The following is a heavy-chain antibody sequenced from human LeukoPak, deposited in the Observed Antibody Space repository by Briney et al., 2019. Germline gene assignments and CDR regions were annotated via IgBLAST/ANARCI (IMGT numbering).Heavy chain of an antibody. Sequence: GGSLRLSCAASGFTYSSFGMNWVRQAPGKGLEWVSSISSSSSYIYYADSVKGRFTVSRDNARRSLYLQITSLRAEDTAVYYCSRDLGGSGDYNFLSGCDYWGQGALVTVSS. CDR1: GFTYSSFG. J-gene: IGHJ4*02. CDR3: SRDLGGSGDYNFLSGCDY. D-gene: IGHD3-3*01. CDR2: ISSSSSYI. V-gene: IGHV3-21*01.